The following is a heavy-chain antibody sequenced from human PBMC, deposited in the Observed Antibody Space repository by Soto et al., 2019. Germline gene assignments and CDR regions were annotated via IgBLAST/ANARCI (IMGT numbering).Heavy chain of an antibody. Sequence: GASVKVSCKASGYFFTSYGISWVRQAPGQGLEWMGWISPYNGKTKYAQNFQGRVTMTTDTSTYTAYMEVRSLRSDDPAVYYCARDFASDLSAPGAVFDYWGQGTLVTVSS. V-gene: IGHV1-18*04. CDR1: GYFFTSYG. D-gene: IGHD2-21*02. CDR2: ISPYNGKT. J-gene: IGHJ4*02. CDR3: ARDFASDLSAPGAVFDY.